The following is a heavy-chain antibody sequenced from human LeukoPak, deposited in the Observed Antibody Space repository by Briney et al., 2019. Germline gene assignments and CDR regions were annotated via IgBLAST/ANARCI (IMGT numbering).Heavy chain of an antibody. CDR1: GFTVSSNY. J-gene: IGHJ5*02. Sequence: GGSLRLSCAASGFTVSSNYMSWVRQAPGKGLEWVSVIYSGGSTYYADSVKGRFTISRDNSMNTLYLQINSLRAEDTAVYYCATLNPGNWFDPWGQGTLVTVSS. V-gene: IGHV3-53*01. CDR2: IYSGGST. D-gene: IGHD1-14*01. CDR3: ATLNPGNWFDP.